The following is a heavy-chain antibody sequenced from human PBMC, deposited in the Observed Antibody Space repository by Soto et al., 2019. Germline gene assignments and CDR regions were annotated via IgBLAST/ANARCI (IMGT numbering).Heavy chain of an antibody. CDR2: ISYDGGLQ. V-gene: IGHV3-30*13. Sequence: QAHLVESRGGVVQPGRSLRLSCAASGFTFTSYGMHWVRQAPGTRLEWVAVISYDGGLQHYADSVKGRFTISRDNSKNWVLLQMNSLRAEDTAVYYCVSDRGYGHASVPYSWGQGTLVSVSS. J-gene: IGHJ4*02. CDR3: VSDRGYGHASVPYS. CDR1: GFTFTSYG. D-gene: IGHD5-18*01.